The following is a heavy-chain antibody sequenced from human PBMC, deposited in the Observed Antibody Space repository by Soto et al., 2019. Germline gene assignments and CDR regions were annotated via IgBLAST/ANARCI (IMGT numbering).Heavy chain of an antibody. CDR3: ASGEGQNGHATRFDY. Sequence: QMQLVESGGGVVQPGRSLRLSCVASGITFTNHGIHWVRQAPGKGLEWVADISYNGIDKWYADSVKGRFTISRDNFRDTVYLQMNGLRPEDTAVYYGASGEGQNGHATRFDYWGQGTLVTVSS. J-gene: IGHJ4*02. CDR2: ISYNGIDK. D-gene: IGHD3-10*01. V-gene: IGHV3-30*03. CDR1: GITFTNHG.